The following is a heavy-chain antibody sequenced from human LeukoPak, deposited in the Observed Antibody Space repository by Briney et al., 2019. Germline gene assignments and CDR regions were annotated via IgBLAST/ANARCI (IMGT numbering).Heavy chain of an antibody. J-gene: IGHJ4*02. CDR2: ISSSGSTI. CDR1: GFTFSSYE. Sequence: PGGSLRLSCAASGFTFSSYEMNWVRQAPGKGLEWVSYISSSGSTIYYADSVKGRFTISRDNAKNSLYLQMNSLRAEDTAVYYCARQDLGYSYGDYWGPGTLVTVSS. CDR3: ARQDLGYSYGDY. V-gene: IGHV3-48*03. D-gene: IGHD5-18*01.